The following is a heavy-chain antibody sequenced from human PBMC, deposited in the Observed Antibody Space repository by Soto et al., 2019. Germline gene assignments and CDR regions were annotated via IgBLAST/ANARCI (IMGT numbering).Heavy chain of an antibody. J-gene: IGHJ4*02. CDR3: ARDTLGGAYDFLH. CDR2: ISSGGST. V-gene: IGHV3-66*01. D-gene: IGHD3-3*01. CDR1: GFTVSNLY. Sequence: EVQLVESGGGLVQPVGSLRLSCAASGFTVSNLYMTWVRQAPGKGLQWVAVISSGGSTYYADSVKGRFTISRDNSKNTLYLEMNSLRAEDTAVYYCARDTLGGAYDFLHGGQGTLVTVSS.